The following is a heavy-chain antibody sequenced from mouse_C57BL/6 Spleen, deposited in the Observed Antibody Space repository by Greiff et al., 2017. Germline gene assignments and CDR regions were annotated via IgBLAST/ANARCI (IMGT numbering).Heavy chain of an antibody. D-gene: IGHD1-1*01. CDR3: ARRDGSSYSFAY. V-gene: IGHV1-69*01. J-gene: IGHJ3*01. CDR2: IDPSDSYT. Sequence: VQLQQPGAELVMPGASVKLSCKASGYTFTSYWMHWVKQRPGQGLEWIGEIDPSDSYTNYNQKFKGKSTLTVDKSASTAYRQLSSLTSEDSAVYYCARRDGSSYSFAYWGQGTLVTVSA. CDR1: GYTFTSYW.